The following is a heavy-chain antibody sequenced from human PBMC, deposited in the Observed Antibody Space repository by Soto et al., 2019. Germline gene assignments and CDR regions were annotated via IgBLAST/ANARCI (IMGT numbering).Heavy chain of an antibody. J-gene: IGHJ4*02. CDR2: ISAYNGNT. Sequence: ASVKVSCKASGYTFTSYGISWVRQAPGQGLEWMGWISAYNGNTNYAQKLQGRVTMTTDTSTSTAYMELRSLRSDDTAVYYCASGYCSGVSCYYPHFFDYWGQGTLVTVYS. CDR3: ASGYCSGVSCYYPHFFDY. D-gene: IGHD2-15*01. CDR1: GYTFTSYG. V-gene: IGHV1-18*01.